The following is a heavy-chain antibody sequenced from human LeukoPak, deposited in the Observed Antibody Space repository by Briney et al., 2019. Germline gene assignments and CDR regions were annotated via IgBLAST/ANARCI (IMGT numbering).Heavy chain of an antibody. Sequence: PSETLSLTCTVSGGSISSYYWSWIRQHPGKGLEWIGYIYYSGTTYYNPSLKSRVTISVDTSKNHFSLKLTSVTAADTAVYYCTRDVPRSAGYPDNWGQGTLVTVSS. CDR2: IYYSGTT. J-gene: IGHJ4*02. CDR3: TRDVPRSAGYPDN. CDR1: GGSISSYY. V-gene: IGHV4-59*12. D-gene: IGHD2-15*01.